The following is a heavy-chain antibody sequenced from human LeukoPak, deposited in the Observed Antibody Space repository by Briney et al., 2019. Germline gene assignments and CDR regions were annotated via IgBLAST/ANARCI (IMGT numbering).Heavy chain of an antibody. CDR1: GGSPSSYN. D-gene: IGHD3-10*01. CDR2: NYYSGST. J-gene: IGHJ5*02. CDR3: AGDVVGAVTGRVDP. V-gene: IGHV4-59*01. Sequence: SETLSLTCTVSGGSPSSYNWSWVRQPPGKGAEWVGDNYYSGSTNYNPPLKSRVTISVDTSKNKSSPRRSSVSAPDTPVCFFAGDVVGAVTGRVDPWGQGDLGTASS.